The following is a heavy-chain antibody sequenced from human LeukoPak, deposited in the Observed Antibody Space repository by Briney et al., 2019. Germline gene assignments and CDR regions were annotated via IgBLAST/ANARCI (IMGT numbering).Heavy chain of an antibody. CDR1: GFTFSSYG. D-gene: IGHD2-15*01. CDR3: ARETSWWHYDY. CDR2: IWYDGSNK. J-gene: IGHJ4*02. Sequence: GGSLRLSCAASGFTFSSYGMHWVRQAPGKGLEWVAVIWYDGSNKYYADSVKGRFTISRDNSKNTLYLQMNSLRAEDTAVYYCARETSWWHYDYRGQGTLVTVSS. V-gene: IGHV3-33*01.